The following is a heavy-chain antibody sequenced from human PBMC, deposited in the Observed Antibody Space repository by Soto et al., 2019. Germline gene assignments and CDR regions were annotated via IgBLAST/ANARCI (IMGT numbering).Heavy chain of an antibody. Sequence: QVQLVESGGGVVQPGRSLRLSCAASGFTFSSYAMHWVRQAPGKGLEGVAGISYDGSNKDYADSVKGRLTISRDNSKNTLYLQMNSLRAEVTAVYYCARWARGGIILDYWGLGTLVTVAS. D-gene: IGHD3-10*01. J-gene: IGHJ4*02. CDR3: ARWARGGIILDY. CDR2: ISYDGSNK. CDR1: GFTFSSYA. V-gene: IGHV3-30-3*01.